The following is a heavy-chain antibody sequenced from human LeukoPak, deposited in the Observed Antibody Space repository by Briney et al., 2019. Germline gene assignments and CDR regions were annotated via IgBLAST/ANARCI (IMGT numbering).Heavy chain of an antibody. D-gene: IGHD3-3*01. Sequence: GGSLRLSCAASGFTFSSYWMSWVRQAPGKGLEWVSAISGSGGSTYYADSVKGRFTISRDNSKNTLYLQMNSLRAEDTAVYYCAKFAEPYDFWSGYLDYWGQGTLVTVSS. V-gene: IGHV3-23*01. CDR2: ISGSGGST. CDR1: GFTFSSYW. CDR3: AKFAEPYDFWSGYLDY. J-gene: IGHJ4*02.